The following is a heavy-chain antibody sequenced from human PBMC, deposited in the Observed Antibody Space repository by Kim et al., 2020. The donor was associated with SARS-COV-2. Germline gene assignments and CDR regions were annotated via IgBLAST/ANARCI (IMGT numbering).Heavy chain of an antibody. J-gene: IGHJ6*01. V-gene: IGHV1-3*01. Sequence: ASVKVSCKASGYTFTSYAMHWVRQAPGQRLEWMGWINAGNGNTKYSQKFQGRVTITRDTSANTAYMELSSLRSEDTAVYYCARDHLPKILTGYRVNGMDVWGPGTTVTVSS. CDR3: ARDHLPKILTGYRVNGMDV. CDR1: GYTFTSYA. D-gene: IGHD3-9*01. CDR2: INAGNGNT.